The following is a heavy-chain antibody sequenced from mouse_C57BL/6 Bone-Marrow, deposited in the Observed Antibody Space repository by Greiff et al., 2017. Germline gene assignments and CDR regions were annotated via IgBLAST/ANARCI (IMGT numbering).Heavy chain of an antibody. Sequence: VQLQQSGAELVRPGSSVKMSCKPSGYTFTSYGISWVKQRPGQGLEWIGYIYIGNGYTEYTAKFKGKATLTSDTYYRTAYMQLSSLTSEDSAIYVCARSYAMDYWGQGTSVTVSS. CDR1: GYTFTSYG. J-gene: IGHJ4*01. CDR2: IYIGNGYT. CDR3: ARSYAMDY. V-gene: IGHV1-58*01.